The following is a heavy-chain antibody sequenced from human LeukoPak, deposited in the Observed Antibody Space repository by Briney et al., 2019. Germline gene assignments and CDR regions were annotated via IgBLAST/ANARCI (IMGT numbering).Heavy chain of an antibody. CDR1: GFTFSSYW. J-gene: IGHJ5*02. CDR3: ARDTPLAAMPFWFDP. Sequence: GGSLRLSCAASGFTFSSYWMSWVRQAPGKGLEWVANIEQDGSEKYYVDSVKGRFTISRDNAKNSLYLQMNSLRAEDTAVYYRARDTPLAAMPFWFDPWGQGTLVTVSS. D-gene: IGHD2-2*01. V-gene: IGHV3-7*04. CDR2: IEQDGSEK.